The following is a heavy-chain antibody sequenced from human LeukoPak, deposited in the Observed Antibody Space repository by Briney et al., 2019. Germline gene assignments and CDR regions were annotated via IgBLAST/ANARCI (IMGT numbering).Heavy chain of an antibody. CDR2: IYHSGST. CDR1: GGSISSSNW. Sequence: PSGTLSLTCAVSGGSISSSNWWSWVRQPPGKGLEWIGEIYHSGSTNYNPSLKSRVTISVDTSKNQFSLKLNSVTAADTAMYYCARDGSPRVSSSWYSYWGQGTLVTVSS. J-gene: IGHJ4*02. CDR3: ARDGSPRVSSSWYSY. V-gene: IGHV4-4*02. D-gene: IGHD6-13*01.